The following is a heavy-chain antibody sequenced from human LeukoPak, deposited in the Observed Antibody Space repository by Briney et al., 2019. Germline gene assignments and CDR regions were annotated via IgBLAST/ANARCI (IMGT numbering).Heavy chain of an antibody. Sequence: GGSLRLSCVASGFTFRSHGMNWVRQAPGKGLEWVSGIRGDGITTYYADSVKGRFTISRDNAKNSVYLQMNSLRLEDTAVYYCARTGLGLYSFDYWGQGTLVTVSS. CDR2: IRGDGITT. CDR1: GFTFRSHG. D-gene: IGHD3/OR15-3a*01. V-gene: IGHV3-48*01. J-gene: IGHJ4*02. CDR3: ARTGLGLYSFDY.